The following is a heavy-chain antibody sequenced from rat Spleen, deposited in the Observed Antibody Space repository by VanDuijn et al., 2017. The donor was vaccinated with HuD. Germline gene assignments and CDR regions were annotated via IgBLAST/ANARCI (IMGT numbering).Heavy chain of an antibody. CDR1: GFTFTDIY. V-gene: IGHV7-7*01. CDR2: IRNKANGYTT. CDR3: ARSSLLQWCNWFAY. J-gene: IGHJ2*01. Sequence: EVKLLESGGGLVQTGGSLRLSCAASGFTFTDIYMTWIRQSPGKAPEWLGVIRNKANGYTTEYNPSVKGRFTISRDNTQNILYLQMNTLRTEDTAIYYCARSSLLQWCNWFAYWGQGVMVTVSS. D-gene: IGHD1-1*01.